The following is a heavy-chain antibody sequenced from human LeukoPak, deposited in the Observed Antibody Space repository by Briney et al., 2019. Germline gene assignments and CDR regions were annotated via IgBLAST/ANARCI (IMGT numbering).Heavy chain of an antibody. J-gene: IGHJ3*02. CDR2: INPNSGGT. CDR3: ARVVAWLQLSGSAFDM. CDR1: GYTFTGYY. V-gene: IGHV1-2*02. D-gene: IGHD5-24*01. Sequence: ASVKVSCTASGYTFTGYYMLWVRQAPGQGLEWMGWINPNSGGTNYAQKFQGRVTITRDTSISTAYMELTSLRSDDTAVFYCARVVAWLQLSGSAFDMWGQGTMVTVSS.